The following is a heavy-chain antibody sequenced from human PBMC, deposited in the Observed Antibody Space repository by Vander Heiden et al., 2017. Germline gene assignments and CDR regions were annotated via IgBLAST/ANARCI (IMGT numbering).Heavy chain of an antibody. Sequence: QVQLQQWGAGLLKPSETLSLTCAVYGGSFSGYYWSWIRQPPGKGLEWIGEINHSGSTNYNPSLKSRVTISVDTSKNQFSLKLSSVTAADTAVYYCARIVLMVYASEGANWFDPWGQGTLVTVSS. V-gene: IGHV4-34*01. CDR1: GGSFSGYY. CDR2: INHSGST. D-gene: IGHD2-8*01. CDR3: ARIVLMVYASEGANWFDP. J-gene: IGHJ5*02.